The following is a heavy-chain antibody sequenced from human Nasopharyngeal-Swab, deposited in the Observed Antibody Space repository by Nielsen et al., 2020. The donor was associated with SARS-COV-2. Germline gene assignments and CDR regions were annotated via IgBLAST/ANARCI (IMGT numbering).Heavy chain of an antibody. Sequence: SLKISCAASGFTFDDYAMHWVRQAPGKGLEWVSGISWNSGSIGYADSVKGQFTISRDNAKNSLYLQMNSLRAEDTALYYCAKEAYGTFDSWGQGTLVTVSS. CDR1: GFTFDDYA. CDR3: AKEAYGTFDS. CDR2: ISWNSGSI. J-gene: IGHJ4*02. D-gene: IGHD3-10*01. V-gene: IGHV3-9*01.